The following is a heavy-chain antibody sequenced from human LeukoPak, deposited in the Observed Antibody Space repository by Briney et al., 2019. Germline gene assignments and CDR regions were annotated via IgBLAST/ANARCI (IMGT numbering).Heavy chain of an antibody. V-gene: IGHV4-34*01. CDR3: ARGYSSSSIDY. CDR2: ISHSGST. J-gene: IGHJ4*02. CDR1: GGSFSGYY. Sequence: SETLSLTCAVYGGSFSGYYWSWIRQPPGKGLEWIGEISHSGSTNYNPSLKSRVTISVDTSKNQFSLKLSSVTAADTAVYYCARGYSSSSIDYWGQGTLVTVSS. D-gene: IGHD6-6*01.